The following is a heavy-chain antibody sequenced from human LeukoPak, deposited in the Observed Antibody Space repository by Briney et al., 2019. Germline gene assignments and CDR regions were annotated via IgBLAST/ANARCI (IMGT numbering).Heavy chain of an antibody. CDR2: IYDSGST. Sequence: PSETLSLTCTVSGGSINSYYWSWIRQPPGKGLEWIGYIYDSGSTNYNPSLKSRVSISVDTSKNQFSLELSSVSAAETAVYYCARNITVAGLSDYFDYWGQGTLVTVSS. D-gene: IGHD6-19*01. CDR3: ARNITVAGLSDYFDY. CDR1: GGSINSYY. V-gene: IGHV4-59*01. J-gene: IGHJ4*02.